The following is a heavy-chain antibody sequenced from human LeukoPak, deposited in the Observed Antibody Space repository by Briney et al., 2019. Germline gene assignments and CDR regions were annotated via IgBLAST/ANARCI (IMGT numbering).Heavy chain of an antibody. CDR2: ISAYNGNT. V-gene: IGHV1-18*01. Sequence: GASVKVSCKASGYTFTSYGISWVRQAPGQGLEWMGWISAYNGNTNCAQKLQGRVTMTTDTSTSTAYMELRSLRSDDTAVYYCARDTSYDFWSGYRGKYFDYWGQGTLVTVSS. J-gene: IGHJ4*02. CDR1: GYTFTSYG. CDR3: ARDTSYDFWSGYRGKYFDY. D-gene: IGHD3-3*01.